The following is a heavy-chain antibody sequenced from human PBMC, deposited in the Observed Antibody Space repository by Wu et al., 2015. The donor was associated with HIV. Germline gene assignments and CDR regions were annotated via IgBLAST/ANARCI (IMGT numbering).Heavy chain of an antibody. CDR1: GYTFTDYY. CDR2: IIPILGSA. J-gene: IGHJ6*02. CDR3: ARALNNWNDRDYYYYGMDV. V-gene: IGHV1-69*16. Sequence: VQLVQSGAEVKKPGATVKISCKVSGYTFTDYYIHWVQQAPGKGLEWMGGIIPILGSANYAQKLQGRVTITTDESTSTAYMELSRLRSEDTAVYYCARALNNWNDRDYYYYGMDVVGPRDHGHRLL. D-gene: IGHD1-20*01.